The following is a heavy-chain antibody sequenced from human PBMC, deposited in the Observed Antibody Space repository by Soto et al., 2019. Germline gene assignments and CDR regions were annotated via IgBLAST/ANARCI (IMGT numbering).Heavy chain of an antibody. Sequence: AASVKVSCKASGYTFTSYDINWVRQATGQGLEWMGWMNPNSGNTGYAQKFQGRVTMTRNTSISTAYMELSSLRSEDTAVYYCARRGYCTNGVCHIPVYYYYGMDVWGQGTTVTVS. D-gene: IGHD2-8*01. CDR2: MNPNSGNT. J-gene: IGHJ6*02. V-gene: IGHV1-8*01. CDR1: GYTFTSYD. CDR3: ARRGYCTNGVCHIPVYYYYGMDV.